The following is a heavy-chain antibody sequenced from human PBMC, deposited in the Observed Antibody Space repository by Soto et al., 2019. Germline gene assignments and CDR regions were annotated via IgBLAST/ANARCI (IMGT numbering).Heavy chain of an antibody. J-gene: IGHJ4*02. D-gene: IGHD5-18*01. CDR2: IYYSGSP. Sequence: QVQLQESGPGLVKPSQTLSLTCTVSGGSISSGGYYWSWIRQHPGKGLEWIGYIYYSGSPYYNPSLKSRVTISVDTSKNQFSLKLSSVTAADTAVYYCARHKLDTAETCFDYWGQGTLVTVSS. CDR1: GGSISSGGYY. V-gene: IGHV4-31*03. CDR3: ARHKLDTAETCFDY.